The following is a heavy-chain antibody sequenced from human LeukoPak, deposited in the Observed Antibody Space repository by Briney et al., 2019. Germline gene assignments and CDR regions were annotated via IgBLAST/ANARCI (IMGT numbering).Heavy chain of an antibody. CDR2: ISSNSNI. J-gene: IGHJ4*02. V-gene: IGHV3-21*01. CDR1: GFTFSSYS. CDR3: ATYSSAFSY. D-gene: IGHD6-19*01. Sequence: PGGSLRLSCAASGFTFSSYSMNWVRQAPGKGLEWVSSISSNSNIYYADSVKGRFTISRDNAKNSLYLQMNSLRAEDTAVYYCATYSSAFSYWGQGTLVTVSS.